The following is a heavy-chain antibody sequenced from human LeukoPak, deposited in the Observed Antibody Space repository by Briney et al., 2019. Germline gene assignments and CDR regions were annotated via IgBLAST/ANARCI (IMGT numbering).Heavy chain of an antibody. CDR3: ARDSPNEGILWWSIDY. CDR1: GFSFTFYS. V-gene: IGHV3-21*01. Sequence: GGSLRLSCAASGFSFTFYSMNWVRQAPGKGLEWVSSISSSSSYIYYADSVEGRFTISRDNAKNSLYLQMNSLRAEDTAVYYCARDSPNEGILWWSIDYWGQGTLVTVSS. D-gene: IGHD2-21*01. CDR2: ISSSSSYI. J-gene: IGHJ4*02.